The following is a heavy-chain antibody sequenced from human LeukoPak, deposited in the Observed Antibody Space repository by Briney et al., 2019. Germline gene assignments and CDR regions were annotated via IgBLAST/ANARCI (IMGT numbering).Heavy chain of an antibody. Sequence: SVKVSCKASGGTFSSYAISWVRQAPGQGLEWMGRIIPIFGTANYAQRFQGRVTITTDESTSTAYMELSSLRSEDTAVYYCAREALNPSYYDFWSGYPFDYWGQGTLVTVSS. CDR3: AREALNPSYYDFWSGYPFDY. CDR1: GGTFSSYA. V-gene: IGHV1-69*05. D-gene: IGHD3-3*01. CDR2: IIPIFGTA. J-gene: IGHJ4*02.